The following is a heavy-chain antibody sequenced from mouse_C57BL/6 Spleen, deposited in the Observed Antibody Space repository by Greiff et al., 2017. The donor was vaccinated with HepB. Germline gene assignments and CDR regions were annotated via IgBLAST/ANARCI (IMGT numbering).Heavy chain of an antibody. CDR3: ARDDGDMYYFDY. CDR2: ISDGGSYT. D-gene: IGHD2-13*01. J-gene: IGHJ2*01. CDR1: GFTFSSYA. Sequence: EVKLVESGGGLVKPGGSLKLSCAASGFTFSSYAMSWVRQTPEKRLEWVATISDGGSYTYYPDNVKGRFTISRDNAKNNLYLQMSHLKSEDTAMYYCARDDGDMYYFDYWGQGTTLTVSS. V-gene: IGHV5-4*01.